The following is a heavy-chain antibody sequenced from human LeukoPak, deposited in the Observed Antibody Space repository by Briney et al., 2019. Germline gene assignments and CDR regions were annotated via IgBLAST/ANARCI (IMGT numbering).Heavy chain of an antibody. Sequence: GGSLRLSCAPSGFTFTSYTRGWLRQAPGKGLEWVSTISNTGGSTYYADSVKGRFTISRDNSRNTLYLQMKSLRAEDTASYYCAQANMIGVIGIGIDIWGQGTKVTVSS. CDR3: AQANMIGVIGIGIDI. CDR2: ISNTGGST. CDR1: GFTFTSYT. J-gene: IGHJ3*02. D-gene: IGHD2-21*01. V-gene: IGHV3-23*01.